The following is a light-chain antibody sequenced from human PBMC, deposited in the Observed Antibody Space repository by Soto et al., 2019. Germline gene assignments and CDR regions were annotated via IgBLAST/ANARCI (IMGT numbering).Light chain of an antibody. J-gene: IGLJ3*02. V-gene: IGLV1-44*01. CDR3: ASWGDRLNTWV. Sequence: QSVLTQPPSASGTPGQRVTISCSGSSSNIGSNAVTWYQHFPGTAPKVLIYSDHQRPSGLPDRFSGSKSGTSASLAISGLRAEDEADYLFASWGDRLNTWVFGGWTQLTVL. CDR1: SSNIGSNA. CDR2: SDH.